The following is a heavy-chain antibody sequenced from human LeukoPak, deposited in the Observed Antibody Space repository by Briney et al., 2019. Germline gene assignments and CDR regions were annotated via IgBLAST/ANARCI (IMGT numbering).Heavy chain of an antibody. D-gene: IGHD2-21*01. CDR3: ARDIAPSGDFDY. J-gene: IGHJ4*02. Sequence: GGSLRLSCAASGFTFSTYSMNWVRQAPGKGLEWVSSVSSTGSHIYHADSVKGRFTISRDNAKNSLYLQMNSLRAEDTAVYYCARDIAPSGDFDYWGQGTLVTVSS. CDR2: VSSTGSHI. V-gene: IGHV3-21*01. CDR1: GFTFSTYS.